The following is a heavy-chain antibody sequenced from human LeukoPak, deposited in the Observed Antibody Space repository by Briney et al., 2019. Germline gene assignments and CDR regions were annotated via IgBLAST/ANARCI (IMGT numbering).Heavy chain of an antibody. V-gene: IGHV3-33*08. CDR2: IWYDGSNK. D-gene: IGHD6-25*01. J-gene: IGHJ4*02. CDR1: GFTFSSYG. CDR3: ARDLSRLPAGPDY. Sequence: GGSLRLSCAASGFTFSSYGMHWVRQAPGKGLEWVAVIWYDGSNKYYADSVKGRFTISRDNSKNTLYLQMNSLRAEDTAVYYCARDLSRLPAGPDYWGQGTLVTVSS.